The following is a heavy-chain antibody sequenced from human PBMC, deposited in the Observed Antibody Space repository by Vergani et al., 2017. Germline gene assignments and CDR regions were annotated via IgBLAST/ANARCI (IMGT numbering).Heavy chain of an antibody. CDR3: ARDPTTVTTGDY. CDR1: GGTFSSYT. J-gene: IGHJ4*02. D-gene: IGHD4-11*01. CDR2: IIPILGIA. V-gene: IGHV1-69*08. Sequence: QVQLVQSGAEVKKPGSSVKVSCKASGGTFSSYTISWVRQAPGQGLEWMGRIIPILGIANYAQKFQGRVTITADKSTSAAYMELSSLRSEDTAVYYCARDPTTVTTGDYWGQGTLVTVSS.